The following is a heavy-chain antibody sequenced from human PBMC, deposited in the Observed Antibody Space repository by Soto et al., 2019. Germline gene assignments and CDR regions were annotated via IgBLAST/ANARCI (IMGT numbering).Heavy chain of an antibody. Sequence: ASVKVSCKASGYTFTGYYMHWVRQAPGQGXEWMGWINPNSGGTNYAQKFQGWVTMTRDTSISTAYMELSRLRSDDTAVYYCARDKVQSSSNYYYYYGMDVWGQGTTVTASS. CDR3: ARDKVQSSSNYYYYYGMDV. D-gene: IGHD6-6*01. CDR1: GYTFTGYY. CDR2: INPNSGGT. J-gene: IGHJ6*02. V-gene: IGHV1-2*04.